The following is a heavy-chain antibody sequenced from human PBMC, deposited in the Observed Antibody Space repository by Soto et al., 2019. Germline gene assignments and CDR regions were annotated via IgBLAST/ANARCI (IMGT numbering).Heavy chain of an antibody. D-gene: IGHD2-15*01. CDR3: ATYCSGGSCYSGYYYYGMDV. J-gene: IGHJ6*02. CDR1: GFTFSSYG. V-gene: IGHV3-33*01. CDR2: IWYDGSNK. Sequence: QVQLVESGGGVVQPGRSLRLSCAASGFTFSSYGMQWVRQAPGKGLEWVAVIWYDGSNKYYADSVKGRFTISRDNSKNTLHLQMNSLRAEDTAVYYCATYCSGGSCYSGYYYYGMDVWGQGTTVTVSS.